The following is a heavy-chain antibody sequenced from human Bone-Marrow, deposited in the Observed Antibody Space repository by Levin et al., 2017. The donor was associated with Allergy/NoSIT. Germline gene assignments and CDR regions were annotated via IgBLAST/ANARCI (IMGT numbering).Heavy chain of an antibody. Sequence: GASVKVSCKASGFIFTDYGISWVRQAPGQGLEWIGWISGYNDNTHYAQKFQDRVTMTTDTSTSTAYMDLRSLSSDDTAVYYCARDCRAHYYDNGVHTTGGHFDNWGQGTLVTVSS. V-gene: IGHV1-18*04. CDR1: GFIFTDYG. CDR2: ISGYNDNT. D-gene: IGHD3-22*01. J-gene: IGHJ4*02. CDR3: ARDCRAHYYDNGVHTTGGHFDN.